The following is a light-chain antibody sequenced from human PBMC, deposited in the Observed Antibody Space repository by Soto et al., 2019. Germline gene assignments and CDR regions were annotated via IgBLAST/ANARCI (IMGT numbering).Light chain of an antibody. Sequence: QSVLAQPPSVSGAPGQKVTISCTGSSSNIGAGYDLHWYQQLPGTAPNLLLYGNSNRPSGVPDRFSGSKSGTSASLAITGLQAEDEADYYCQSYDSSLSAYVFGTGTKVTVL. CDR2: GNS. CDR3: QSYDSSLSAYV. V-gene: IGLV1-40*01. J-gene: IGLJ1*01. CDR1: SSNIGAGYD.